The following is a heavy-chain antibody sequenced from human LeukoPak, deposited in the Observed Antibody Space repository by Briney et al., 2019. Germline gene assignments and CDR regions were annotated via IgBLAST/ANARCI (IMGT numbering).Heavy chain of an antibody. V-gene: IGHV4-34*01. CDR3: ARQDIRAGAHIDY. J-gene: IGHJ4*02. Sequence: SETLSLTCAVYGGSFSGYYWSWIRQPPGKGLEWVGEINHSGRTNYNPSLKSRVTISVDTSKNQFSLKLSSVTAADTAVYYCARQDIRAGAHIDYWGQGTLVTVSP. CDR2: INHSGRT. D-gene: IGHD4/OR15-4a*01. CDR1: GGSFSGYY.